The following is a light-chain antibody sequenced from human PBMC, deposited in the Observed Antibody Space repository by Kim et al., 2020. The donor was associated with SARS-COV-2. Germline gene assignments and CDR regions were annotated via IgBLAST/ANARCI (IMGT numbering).Light chain of an antibody. CDR2: AAS. CDR3: QQLTDYPIS. J-gene: IGKJ5*01. Sequence: ASIGDRVTITCRASQGIGTTLAWYQQKAGKAPNLLIYAASALQSGVPLRFSGSGSGTDFTLTISGLQPEDFATYYCQQLTDYPISFGQGTRLEIK. V-gene: IGKV1D-13*01. CDR1: QGIGTT.